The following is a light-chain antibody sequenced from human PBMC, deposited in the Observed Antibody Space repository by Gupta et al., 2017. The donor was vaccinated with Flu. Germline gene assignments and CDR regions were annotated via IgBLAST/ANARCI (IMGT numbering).Light chain of an antibody. Sequence: QSVLTQPPSVSAAPGQRVTISCTWSSSNIRAGYDVNWYQQLPGTAPKLLIVSNANRPSGVPDRFSGSQSGTSASLAITGLQAEDEADYFCQSYDSSLSGSVVFGGGTKLTVL. CDR2: SNA. V-gene: IGLV1-40*01. J-gene: IGLJ2*01. CDR1: SSNIRAGYD. CDR3: QSYDSSLSGSVV.